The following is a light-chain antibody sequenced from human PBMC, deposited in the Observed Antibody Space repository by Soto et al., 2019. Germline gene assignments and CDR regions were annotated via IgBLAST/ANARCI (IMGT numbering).Light chain of an antibody. V-gene: IGLV1-51*01. J-gene: IGLJ1*01. CDR2: DNN. Sequence: QSALTQPASVSAAPGQKVTISCSGSSSNIGNNYVSWYQQLPGTAPKLLIYDNNKRPSGIPDRFSGSKSGTSATLGITGLQTGDEADYYCGTWDSSLSAYVFGTGTKVT. CDR3: GTWDSSLSAYV. CDR1: SSNIGNNY.